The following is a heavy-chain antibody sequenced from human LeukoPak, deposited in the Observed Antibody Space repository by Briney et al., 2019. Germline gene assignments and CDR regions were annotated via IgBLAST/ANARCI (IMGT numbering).Heavy chain of an antibody. V-gene: IGHV1-2*02. J-gene: IGHJ4*02. Sequence: GASVKVSCKASGYTFTGYYMHWVRQAPGQGLEWMGWINPNSGGTNYAQKFQGRVTMTRDTSISTAYMELSRLRSDDTAVYYCARGGDSSGYEYYFDYWGQGTLVTVSS. CDR1: GYTFTGYY. CDR2: INPNSGGT. CDR3: ARGGDSSGYEYYFDY. D-gene: IGHD3-22*01.